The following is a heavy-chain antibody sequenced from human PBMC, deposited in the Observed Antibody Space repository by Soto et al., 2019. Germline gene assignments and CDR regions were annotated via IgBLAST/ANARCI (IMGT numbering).Heavy chain of an antibody. D-gene: IGHD3-9*01. CDR2: IYSGGST. V-gene: IGHV3-53*01. CDR3: ARGAPELTGNFDY. Sequence: PGGSLRLSCAASGFTVSSNYMSWVRQAPGKGLEWVSVIYSGGSTYYADSVKGRFTISRDNSKNTLYLQMNSLRAEDTAVYYCARGAPELTGNFDYWGQGTLVTVSS. J-gene: IGHJ4*02. CDR1: GFTVSSNY.